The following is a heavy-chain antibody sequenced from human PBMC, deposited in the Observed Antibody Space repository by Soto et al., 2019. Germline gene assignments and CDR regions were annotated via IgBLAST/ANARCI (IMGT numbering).Heavy chain of an antibody. Sequence: GGSLRLPCAASGFTFSSYAMHWVLQAPGKGLEWVAVISYDGSNKYYADCVKGRFTISRDNSKNTLYLQTNSLRAEDTAVYYCARGLINTPITDYWGQGTLVTVSS. J-gene: IGHJ4*02. V-gene: IGHV3-30-3*01. CDR3: ARGLINTPITDY. D-gene: IGHD2-2*02. CDR1: GFTFSSYA. CDR2: ISYDGSNK.